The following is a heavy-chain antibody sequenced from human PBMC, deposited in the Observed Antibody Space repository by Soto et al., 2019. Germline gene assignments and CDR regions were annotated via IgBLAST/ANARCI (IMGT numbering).Heavy chain of an antibody. CDR3: TRDGDYGYSLAY. CDR1: VPSFTTGKW. CDR2: TSHSVSA. J-gene: IGHJ4*02. Sequence: QGQLQASGQGLVNLSETRTPPCAVSVPSFTTGKWWGGARQPPGKGREWIGETSHSVSANYNPALRSRVTIEVDKSKNQFSLKLSVTAADTAMYYCTRDGDYGYSLAYWGQGTLVTVSS. D-gene: IGHD5-18*01. V-gene: IGHV4-4*02.